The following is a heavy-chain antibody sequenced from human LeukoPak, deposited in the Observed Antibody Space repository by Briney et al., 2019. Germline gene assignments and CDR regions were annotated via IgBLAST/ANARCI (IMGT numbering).Heavy chain of an antibody. CDR2: ISGDNANT. CDR1: GYKLTSYG. J-gene: IGHJ4*02. CDR3: AREHIRDYLDRYSNVLKWVIDH. V-gene: IGHV1-18*01. Sequence: ASVKVSCKTSGYKLTSYGIIWVRQAPGQGLEWMGRISGDNANTAYAESFQGRVTMTTDASTSTAYMDLRSLRSDDTAEYFCAREHIRDYLDRYSNVLKWVIDHWGQGTLVIVPS. D-gene: IGHD1-26*01.